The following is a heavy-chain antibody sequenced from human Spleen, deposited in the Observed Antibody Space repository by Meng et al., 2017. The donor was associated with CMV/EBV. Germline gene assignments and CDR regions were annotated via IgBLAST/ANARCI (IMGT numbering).Heavy chain of an antibody. CDR3: ARDRGITAIQLDAFDV. Sequence: ASVKVSCKTSGYIFGGYYIQWVRQAPGQGLEWVGWINPNSGGTNYAQKFQGRVAVTSDTSIRTAYMELTSLRSDDTAVYFCARDRGITAIQLDAFDVWGQGTLVTVSS. V-gene: IGHV1-2*02. D-gene: IGHD2-21*02. J-gene: IGHJ3*01. CDR1: GYIFGGYY. CDR2: INPNSGGT.